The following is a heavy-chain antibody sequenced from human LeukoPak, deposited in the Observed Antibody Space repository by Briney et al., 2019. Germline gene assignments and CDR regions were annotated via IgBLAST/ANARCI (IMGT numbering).Heavy chain of an antibody. D-gene: IGHD3-10*01. CDR3: TVTGGLRRFGEHPLDF. CDR2: ISYDENNE. V-gene: IGHV3-30*04. Sequence: GGSLRLSCAASGFTFSGYTMHWVRQAPGKGLEWVAVISYDENNEFYADSVKGRFTMSRDNSKSTVYLQMNSLRVDDTAVYYWTVTGGLRRFGEHPLDFWGQGTLVTGSS. CDR1: GFTFSGYT. J-gene: IGHJ4*02.